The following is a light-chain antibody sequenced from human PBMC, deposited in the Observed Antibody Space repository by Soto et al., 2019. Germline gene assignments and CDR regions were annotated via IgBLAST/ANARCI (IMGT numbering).Light chain of an antibody. Sequence: EIVLTQSPGTLSLSPGERATLSCRASQSVSSNYLAGYQQKPGQAPRLLMYAASRRATGIPDRFSGSGSGTDFTLTINRLEPEDFAVYYCQQYGSSGLTFGGGTKVEIK. CDR1: QSVSSNY. CDR2: AAS. CDR3: QQYGSSGLT. V-gene: IGKV3-20*01. J-gene: IGKJ4*01.